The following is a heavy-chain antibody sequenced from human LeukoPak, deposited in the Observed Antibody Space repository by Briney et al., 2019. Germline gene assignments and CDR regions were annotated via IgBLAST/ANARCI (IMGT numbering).Heavy chain of an antibody. J-gene: IGHJ4*02. D-gene: IGHD3-3*01. CDR3: AKETWSNSLSDFDH. CDR2: TSGNGRAT. Sequence: GGSLRLSCAGSGFAFDEYGIHWVRQAPGKGLEWLSVTSGNGRATDYAGSVKGRFTTSRDNSKSSLYLHINNLRTEDTALYYCAKETWSNSLSDFDHWGQGTLVTVSS. CDR1: GFAFDEYG. V-gene: IGHV3-43*02.